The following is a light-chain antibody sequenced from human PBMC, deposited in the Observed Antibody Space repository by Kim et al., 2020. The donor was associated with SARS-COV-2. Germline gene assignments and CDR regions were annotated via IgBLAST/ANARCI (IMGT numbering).Light chain of an antibody. J-gene: IGKJ4*01. CDR2: DAS. CDR3: QKRADWLT. CDR1: QSFDNY. V-gene: IGKV3-11*01. Sequence: EIVLTQSPATLPLSPGERATLSCRASQSFDNYLAWYQQKPGQTPRLLIYDASNRATGIPARFSGSGSGTDFTLTISSLEPEDFAVYYCQKRADWLTFGGGTKVDIK.